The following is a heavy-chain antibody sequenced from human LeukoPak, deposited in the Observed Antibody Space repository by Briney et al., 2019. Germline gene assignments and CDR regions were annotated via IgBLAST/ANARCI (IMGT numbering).Heavy chain of an antibody. CDR1: GGSISSSNYY. V-gene: IGHV4-39*07. J-gene: IGHJ4*02. CDR3: ARGGTMVRGVPGY. CDR2: IYYTGST. Sequence: PSETLSLTCTVSGGSISSSNYYWGWIRQPPGKGLEWIGSIYYTGSTYYNPSLKSRVTISVDTSKNQFSLKLSSVTAADTAVYYCARGGTMVRGVPGYWGQGTLVTVSS. D-gene: IGHD3-10*01.